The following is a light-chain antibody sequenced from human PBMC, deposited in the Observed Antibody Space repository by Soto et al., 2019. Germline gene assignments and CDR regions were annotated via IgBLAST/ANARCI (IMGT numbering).Light chain of an antibody. Sequence: QSALTQPRSVSGSPGQSVTISCTGTSSDVDDYNFVSWYQQHPGTAPKLMIYDVTKRPSGVPARFSGSRSGNTASLTISGLQIEDEAHYYCCSYAGDYFFAVIFGGGTKLTVL. CDR3: CSYAGDYFFAVI. CDR2: DVT. V-gene: IGLV2-11*01. J-gene: IGLJ2*01. CDR1: SSDVDDYNF.